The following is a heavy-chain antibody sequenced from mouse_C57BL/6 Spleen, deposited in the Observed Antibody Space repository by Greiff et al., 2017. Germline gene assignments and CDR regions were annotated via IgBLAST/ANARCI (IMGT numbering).Heavy chain of an antibody. V-gene: IGHV1-20*01. Sequence: EVHLVESGPELVKPGDSVKISCKASGYSFTGYFMNWVMQSHGKSLEWIGRINPYNGDTFYNQKFKGKATLTVDKSSSTAHMELRSLTSEDSAVYYCADGYYDYWGQDTTLTVSS. D-gene: IGHD2-3*01. CDR1: GYSFTGYF. J-gene: IGHJ2*01. CDR2: INPYNGDT. CDR3: ADGYYDY.